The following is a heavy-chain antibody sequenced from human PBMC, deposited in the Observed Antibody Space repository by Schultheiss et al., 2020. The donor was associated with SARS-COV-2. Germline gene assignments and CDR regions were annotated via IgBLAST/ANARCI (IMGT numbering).Heavy chain of an antibody. CDR1: GGSFSGYY. Sequence: SETLSLTCAVYGGSFSGYYWSWIRQPPGKGLEWIGSIYHSGSTNYNPSLKSRVTISVDKSKNQFSLKLSSVTAADTAVYYCARGMVYYYYGMDVWGQGTTVTVSS. V-gene: IGHV4-34*01. CDR3: ARGMVYYYYGMDV. CDR2: IYHSGST. J-gene: IGHJ6*02. D-gene: IGHD3-10*01.